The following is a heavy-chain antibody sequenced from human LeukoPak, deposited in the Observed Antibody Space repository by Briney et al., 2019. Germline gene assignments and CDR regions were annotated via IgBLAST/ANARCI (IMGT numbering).Heavy chain of an antibody. D-gene: IGHD3-16*02. J-gene: IGHJ4*02. V-gene: IGHV7-4-1*02. CDR2: INPNTGNP. Sequence: ASVKVSCKASGYTFTSYAMNWVRQAPGQGLEWMGWINPNTGNPTYAQGLTGRFVFSLDTSVSTAYLQITSLKADDTAVYYCARAYQRLGELSLPDYWGQGTLVTVSS. CDR1: GYTFTSYA. CDR3: ARAYQRLGELSLPDY.